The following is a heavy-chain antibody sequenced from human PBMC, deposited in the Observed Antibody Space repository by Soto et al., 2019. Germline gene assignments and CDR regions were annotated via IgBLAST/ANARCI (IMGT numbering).Heavy chain of an antibody. CDR2: TKDKAYSYTT. CDR1: GLSLSDVF. J-gene: IGHJ4*02. D-gene: IGHD3-10*01. CDR3: ASIRGVFGY. Sequence: EVQLVESGGDLVQPGGSLRLSCAASGLSLSDVFTDWVRQAPGKGLEWVGRTKDKAYSYTTEYAASVKGRFTISRDDSRNSVFLQMSSLKTEDTAVYYCASIRGVFGYWGQGTLVTVSS. V-gene: IGHV3-72*01.